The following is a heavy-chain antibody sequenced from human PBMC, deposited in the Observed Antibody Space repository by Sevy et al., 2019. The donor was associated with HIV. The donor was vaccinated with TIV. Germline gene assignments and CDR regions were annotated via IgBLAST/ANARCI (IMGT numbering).Heavy chain of an antibody. V-gene: IGHV3-23*01. J-gene: IGHJ3*02. CDR2: ISGSGFDT. CDR1: GFTFSSYP. Sequence: GGSLRLSCAASGFTFSSYPMSWVRQAPGKGLEWVSAISGSGFDTYYGDSVKGRFTISRDNSKNTVHLQMNSLRAEDTATYFWAKEYRIAVAGTVAFDIWGQGTMVTVSS. CDR3: AKEYRIAVAGTVAFDI. D-gene: IGHD6-19*01.